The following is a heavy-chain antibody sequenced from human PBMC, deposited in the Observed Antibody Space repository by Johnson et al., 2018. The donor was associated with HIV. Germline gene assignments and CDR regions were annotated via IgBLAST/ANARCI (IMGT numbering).Heavy chain of an antibody. CDR3: AKLYAPQFPDAFDI. D-gene: IGHD3-16*01. CDR1: GFTFSSYA. J-gene: IGHJ3*02. CDR2: ISGSGGST. V-gene: IGHV3-23*01. Sequence: VKLLESGGGLVQPGGSLRLSCAASGFTFSSYAMTWVRQAPGKGLEWVSTISGSGGSTYYADSVKARFTIYRDNSKNTLYLQMNSLRAEDTADYYCAKLYAPQFPDAFDIWGQGTMVTVSS.